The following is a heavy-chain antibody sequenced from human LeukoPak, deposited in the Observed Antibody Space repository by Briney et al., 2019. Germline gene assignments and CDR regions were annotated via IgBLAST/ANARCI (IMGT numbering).Heavy chain of an antibody. J-gene: IGHJ4*02. D-gene: IGHD6-6*01. V-gene: IGHV3-7*01. CDR2: LKQDGSEK. Sequence: PGGSLRLSCAASGFTFSAYWMSWVRQAPGKGLEWVANLKQDGSEKYYVDSVKGRFTISRDNAKNTLYLQMNSLRAEDTAVYYCARADPVEYSSSELFDYWGQGTLVTVSS. CDR3: ARADPVEYSSSELFDY. CDR1: GFTFSAYW.